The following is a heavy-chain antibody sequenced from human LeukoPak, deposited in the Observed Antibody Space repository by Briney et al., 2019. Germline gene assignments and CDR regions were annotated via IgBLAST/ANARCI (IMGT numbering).Heavy chain of an antibody. CDR3: ARDYHYDSSGYSGYFDY. CDR1: GGTFSSYA. V-gene: IGHV1-69*13. Sequence: SVKVSCKASGGTFSSYAISWVRQAPGQGLEWMGGIIPIFGTANYAQKFQGRVTITADESTSTAYMELSSLRSEDTAVYYCARDYHYDSSGYSGYFDYWGQGTLVTVSS. J-gene: IGHJ4*02. D-gene: IGHD3-22*01. CDR2: IIPIFGTA.